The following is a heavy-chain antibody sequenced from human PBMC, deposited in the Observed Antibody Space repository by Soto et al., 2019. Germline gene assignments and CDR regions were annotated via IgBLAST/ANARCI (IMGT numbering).Heavy chain of an antibody. Sequence: GGSLRLSCAASGFTFSSYAMSWVRQAPGKGLEWVSAISGSGGSTYYADSVKGRFTISRDNSKNTLYLQMNSLRAEDTAVYYCAALTGDPYYYYYYYMDVWGKGTTVTVSS. CDR2: ISGSGGST. J-gene: IGHJ6*03. CDR3: AALTGDPYYYYYYYMDV. D-gene: IGHD7-27*01. V-gene: IGHV3-23*01. CDR1: GFTFSSYA.